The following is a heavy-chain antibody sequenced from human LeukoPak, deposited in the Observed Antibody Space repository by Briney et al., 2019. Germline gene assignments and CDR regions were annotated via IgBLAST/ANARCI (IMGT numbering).Heavy chain of an antibody. CDR1: GGSFSGYY. CDR3: AGPLMITSGGGAPPGYYGMDV. CDR2: INHSGST. V-gene: IGHV4-34*01. D-gene: IGHD3-16*01. Sequence: PSETLSLTCAVYGGSFSGYYWSWIRQPPGKGLEWIGEINHSGSTNYNPSLKSRVTISVDTSKNQFSLKLSSVTAADTAVYYWAGPLMITSGGGAPPGYYGMDVWGQGTTVTVSS. J-gene: IGHJ6*02.